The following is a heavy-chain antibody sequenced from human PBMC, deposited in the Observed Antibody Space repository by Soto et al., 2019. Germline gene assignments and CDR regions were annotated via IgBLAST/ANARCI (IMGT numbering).Heavy chain of an antibody. CDR1: GYTFTGYA. D-gene: IGHD6-19*01. Sequence: ASVKVSCKASGYTFTGYAMHWVRQAPGQRLEWMGWINAGNGNTKYSQKFQGRVTITRDTSASTAYMDLSSLRTEDTAVYYCARAVAVPADFDYWGQGTLGTVSS. V-gene: IGHV1-3*01. CDR3: ARAVAVPADFDY. CDR2: INAGNGNT. J-gene: IGHJ4*02.